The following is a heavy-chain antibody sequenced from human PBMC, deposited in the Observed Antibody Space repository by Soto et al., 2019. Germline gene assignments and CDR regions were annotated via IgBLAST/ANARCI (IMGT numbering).Heavy chain of an antibody. J-gene: IGHJ3*02. Sequence: QVQLQESGPGLVKPSETLSLTCTVSGGSVSSGSHYWSWIRQPPGKGLEWIAYIYHSGGTNYNPSLKSRGAISVYLSKNQFSLRLDSVTAADTAVYYCARDRSDISHSFDAFDIWGQGTMVTVSS. D-gene: IGHD3-9*01. CDR3: ARDRSDISHSFDAFDI. CDR2: IYHSGGT. CDR1: GGSVSSGSHY. V-gene: IGHV4-61*01.